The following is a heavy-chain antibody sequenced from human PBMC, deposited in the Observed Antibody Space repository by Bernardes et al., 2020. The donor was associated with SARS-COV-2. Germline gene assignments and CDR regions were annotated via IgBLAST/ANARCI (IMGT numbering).Heavy chain of an antibody. Sequence: ASVKVSCKASGYTFTSYTFTWVRQAPGPGLEWMGWISTYNGDTKYAQKFQGRITMTTDTSTSTAYMELRSLRSDDTAVYYCARDRGSVRTGFDYWGQGTLVTVSS. D-gene: IGHD1-1*01. J-gene: IGHJ4*02. CDR1: GYTFTSYT. CDR3: ARDRGSVRTGFDY. V-gene: IGHV1-18*04. CDR2: ISTYNGDT.